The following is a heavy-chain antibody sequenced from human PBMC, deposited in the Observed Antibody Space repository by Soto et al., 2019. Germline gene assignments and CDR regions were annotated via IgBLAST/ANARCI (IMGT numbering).Heavy chain of an antibody. CDR3: ARAEILEWLPPISRMDV. CDR1: GYTFTSYY. CDR2: INPSGGST. Sequence: ASVKVSCKASGYTFTSYYMHWVRQAPGQGLEWMGIINPSGGSTSYAQKFQGRVTMTRDTSTSTVYMELSSLRSEDTAVYYCARAEILEWLPPISRMDVWGQGTTVTVSS. J-gene: IGHJ6*02. D-gene: IGHD3-3*01. V-gene: IGHV1-46*01.